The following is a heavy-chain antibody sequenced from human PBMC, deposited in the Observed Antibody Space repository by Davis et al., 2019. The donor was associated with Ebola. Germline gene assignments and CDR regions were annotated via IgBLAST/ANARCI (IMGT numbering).Heavy chain of an antibody. CDR1: GFTFSSYS. Sequence: PGGSLRLSRAASGFTFSSYSMNWVRQAPGKGLEWVSSISSSSSYIYYADSVKGRFTISRDNAKNSLYLQMNSPRAEDTAVYYCARASIAARPGYYYGMDVWGQGTTVTVSS. CDR3: ARASIAARPGYYYGMDV. CDR2: ISSSSSYI. J-gene: IGHJ6*02. V-gene: IGHV3-21*01. D-gene: IGHD6-6*01.